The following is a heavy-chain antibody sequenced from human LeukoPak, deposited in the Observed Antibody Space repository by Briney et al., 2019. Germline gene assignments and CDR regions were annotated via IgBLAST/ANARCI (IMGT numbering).Heavy chain of an antibody. V-gene: IGHV4-34*01. D-gene: IGHD4-11*01. J-gene: IGHJ4*02. Sequence: SETLSLTCAVYGGSFSGYYWSWIRQPPGKGLEWIGEINHSGSTNYNPSLKSRVTISVDTSKNQFSLKLSSVTAADTAVYHCARGPGYEGYNNYLFDYWGQGTLVTVSS. CDR3: ARGPGYEGYNNYLFDY. CDR1: GGSFSGYY. CDR2: INHSGST.